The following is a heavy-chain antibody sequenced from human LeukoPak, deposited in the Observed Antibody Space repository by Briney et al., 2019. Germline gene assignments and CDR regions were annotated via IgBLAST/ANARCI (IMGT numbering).Heavy chain of an antibody. J-gene: IGHJ4*02. D-gene: IGHD6-19*01. CDR2: ITTKPDSYAT. CDR3: TTYRSGHY. V-gene: IGHV3-73*01. CDR1: GFTFSGSD. Sequence: GGSLRLSCAASGFTFSGSDIHWVRQASGKGLEWVGRITTKPDSYATAYAASVKGRFTISRDDSESTAYLQMNSLKTEDTAVYYCTTYRSGHYWGQGTLVTVSS.